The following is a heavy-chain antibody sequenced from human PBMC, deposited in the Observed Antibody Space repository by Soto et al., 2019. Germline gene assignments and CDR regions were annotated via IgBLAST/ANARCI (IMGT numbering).Heavy chain of an antibody. CDR2: IKQDGSDK. D-gene: IGHD2-2*01. V-gene: IGHV3-7*01. CDR3: VRGCGRSSCPYYLDV. Sequence: EVQLVESGGGLVQPGGSLRLSCVASGFTFSTYWMSWVRLVPGTGPEWVATIKQDGSDKYYVDSAKGRFTVSRDNAKNSLDLQMNSLRGDDTAVYHCVRGCGRSSCPYYLDVWGKGTTVTVSS. CDR1: GFTFSTYW. J-gene: IGHJ6*03.